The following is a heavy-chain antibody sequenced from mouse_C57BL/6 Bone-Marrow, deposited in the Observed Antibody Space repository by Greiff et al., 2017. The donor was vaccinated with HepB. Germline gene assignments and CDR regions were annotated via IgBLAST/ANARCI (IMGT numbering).Heavy chain of an antibody. Sequence: LEESGPELVKPGASVKISCKASGYAFSSSWMNWVKQRPGKGLEWIGRIYPGDGDTNYNGKFKGKATLTADKSSSTAYMQLSSLTSEDSAVYFCARSVVADYWGQGTTLTVSS. CDR1: GYAFSSSW. CDR2: IYPGDGDT. V-gene: IGHV1-82*01. J-gene: IGHJ2*01. CDR3: ARSVVADY. D-gene: IGHD1-1*01.